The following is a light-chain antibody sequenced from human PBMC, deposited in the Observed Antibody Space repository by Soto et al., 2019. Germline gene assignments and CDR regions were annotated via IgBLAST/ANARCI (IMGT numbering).Light chain of an antibody. CDR1: RSIRTY. V-gene: IGKV1-39*01. J-gene: IGKJ2*01. CDR2: TAS. CDR3: QQSYTTPYT. Sequence: EIQIPQPQSSLSASVGARVTFTCRASRSIRTYLIWNQKKPGKAPKLLIYTASSLQSGVPSRFSGSGSGTDFTLTISSLQPEDFATYYGQQSYTTPYTFGQGTKLEI.